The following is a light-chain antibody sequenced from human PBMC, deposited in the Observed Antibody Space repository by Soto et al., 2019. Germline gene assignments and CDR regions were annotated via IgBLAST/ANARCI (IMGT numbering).Light chain of an antibody. V-gene: IGKV3-20*01. CDR3: QHYDSLPIT. CDR1: QSVSSK. Sequence: VMTQSPATLSLSPGERATLSCRASQSVSSKLVWYQQKPGQPPRLLIYGASSRATGIPDRFSGSGSGTDFTLTISRLEPEDFAVFYCQHYDSLPITFGQGTRLEI. CDR2: GAS. J-gene: IGKJ5*01.